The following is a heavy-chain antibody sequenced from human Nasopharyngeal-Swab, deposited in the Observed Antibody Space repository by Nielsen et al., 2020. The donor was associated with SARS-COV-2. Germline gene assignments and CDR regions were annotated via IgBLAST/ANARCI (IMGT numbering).Heavy chain of an antibody. Sequence: SETLSLTCTVSGGSISSSSYSWGCMRQPPGQGLEWIGSIYYSGSTYYNPSLKSRVTISVDTSKNQFSLKLSSVTAADTAVYYCARVYYDSSGYYYYYYYYYMDVWGKGTAVTVSS. D-gene: IGHD3-22*01. CDR3: ARVYYDSSGYYYYYYYYYMDV. CDR2: IYYSGST. V-gene: IGHV4-39*07. J-gene: IGHJ6*03. CDR1: GGSISSSSYS.